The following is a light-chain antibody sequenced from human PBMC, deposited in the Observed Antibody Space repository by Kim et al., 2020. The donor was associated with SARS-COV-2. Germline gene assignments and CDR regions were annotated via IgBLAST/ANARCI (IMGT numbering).Light chain of an antibody. CDR2: GKN. CDR3: NSRDSSGNHVV. V-gene: IGLV3-19*01. Sequence: SSELTQDPAVSVALGQTVRITCQGDSLRNYFASWYQQKPGQAPVLVFYGKNNRPSGIPDRFSGSSSGNTASLTITGAQAEDEADYYCNSRDSSGNHVVFGGGTKLTVL. CDR1: SLRNYF. J-gene: IGLJ2*01.